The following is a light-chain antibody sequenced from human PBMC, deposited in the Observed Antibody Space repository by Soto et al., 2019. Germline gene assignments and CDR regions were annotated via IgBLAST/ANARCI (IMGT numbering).Light chain of an antibody. CDR2: DAS. V-gene: IGKV3-15*01. Sequence: EIVMTQSPSTLSVSLGETATLSCRASQSVDSNLAWYQQKPGQAPRLLIYDASTRASGLPARFSGSGSGTEFTLTISSLQSEDVAVYFCQKSNNWPLTFGEGTKVEIK. CDR3: QKSNNWPLT. J-gene: IGKJ1*01. CDR1: QSVDSN.